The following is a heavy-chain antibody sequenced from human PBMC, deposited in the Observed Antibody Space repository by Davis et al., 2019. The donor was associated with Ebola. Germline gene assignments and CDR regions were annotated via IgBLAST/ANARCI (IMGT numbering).Heavy chain of an antibody. Sequence: ASVKVSCKASGYTFTSYDINWVRQATGQGLEWMGWMNPNSGNTGYAQKLQGRVTMTTDTSTSTAYMELSSLRSEDTAVYYCATSPIFGVVMYFDYWGQGTLVTVSS. D-gene: IGHD3-3*01. CDR2: MNPNSGNT. CDR3: ATSPIFGVVMYFDY. J-gene: IGHJ4*02. V-gene: IGHV1-8*01. CDR1: GYTFTSYD.